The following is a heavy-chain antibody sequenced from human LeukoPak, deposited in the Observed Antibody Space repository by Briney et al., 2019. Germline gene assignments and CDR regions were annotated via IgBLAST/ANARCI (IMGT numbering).Heavy chain of an antibody. J-gene: IGHJ6*03. D-gene: IGHD6-6*01. CDR1: GFTFDDYG. V-gene: IGHV3-20*04. CDR3: ARRRRKYSSSSKGLYYYYMDV. Sequence: AGGSLRLSCAASGFTFDDYGMSWVRQAPGKGLEWVSGINWNGGSTGYADSVKGRFTISRDNAKNSLYLQMNSLRAEDTALYYCARRRRKYSSSSKGLYYYYMDVWGKGTTVTVSS. CDR2: INWNGGST.